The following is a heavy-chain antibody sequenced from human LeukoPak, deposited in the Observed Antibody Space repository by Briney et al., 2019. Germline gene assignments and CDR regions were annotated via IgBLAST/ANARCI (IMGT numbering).Heavy chain of an antibody. CDR1: GGSISTSNYY. D-gene: IGHD3-10*01. J-gene: IGHJ3*02. Sequence: SETLSLTCTVSGGSISTSNYYWSWIRQPAGKGLEWIGRIYTSGSTNYNPSLKSRVTMSVDTSKNQFSLKLSSVTAADTAVYYCARENHITMIRGVIRPHPFDIWGQGTMVTVSS. CDR3: ARENHITMIRGVIRPHPFDI. V-gene: IGHV4-61*02. CDR2: IYTSGST.